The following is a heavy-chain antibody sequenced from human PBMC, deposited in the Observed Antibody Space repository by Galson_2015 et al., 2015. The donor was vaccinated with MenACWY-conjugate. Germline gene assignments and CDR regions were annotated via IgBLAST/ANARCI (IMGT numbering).Heavy chain of an antibody. D-gene: IGHD3-3*01. CDR2: IKQDGTEG. Sequence: SLRLSCAASGLTFSTYWMSWVRQAPGKGLEWVANIKQDGTEGFYVDSVKGRFTISRDSTKNAIYLQMNSLRADDTAIYYCAILALDYWGRGTLVTVSS. CDR3: AILALDY. CDR1: GLTFSTYW. J-gene: IGHJ4*02. V-gene: IGHV3-7*03.